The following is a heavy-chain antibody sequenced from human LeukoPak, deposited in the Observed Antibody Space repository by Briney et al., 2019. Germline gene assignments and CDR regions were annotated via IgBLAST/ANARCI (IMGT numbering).Heavy chain of an antibody. CDR1: AFTFSSYE. D-gene: IGHD5/OR15-5a*01. V-gene: IGHV3-48*03. J-gene: IGHJ4*02. CDR2: ISSSGSTI. Sequence: GGSLRLSCAASAFTFSSYEMNWVRQAPGKGLEWVSYISSSGSTIYYADSVKGRFTISRDNAKNSLYLQMNSLRAEDTAVYYCARVSRTGDFDYWGQGTLVTVSS. CDR3: ARVSRTGDFDY.